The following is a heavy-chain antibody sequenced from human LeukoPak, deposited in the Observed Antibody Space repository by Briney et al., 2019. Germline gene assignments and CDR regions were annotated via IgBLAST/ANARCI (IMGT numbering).Heavy chain of an antibody. J-gene: IGHJ5*02. V-gene: IGHV4-59*11. Sequence: AETLCLTCAVSGVSISSHYLSWIRQPPGKGLEWLSYISYSGSTNYNPSPKSRVTISVDPSKNRFSLKLSFLTAADPAVYYCARGLDYDFWSGHGWFDPWGQGTLVTVSS. CDR2: ISYSGST. CDR1: GVSISSHY. CDR3: ARGLDYDFWSGHGWFDP. D-gene: IGHD3-3*01.